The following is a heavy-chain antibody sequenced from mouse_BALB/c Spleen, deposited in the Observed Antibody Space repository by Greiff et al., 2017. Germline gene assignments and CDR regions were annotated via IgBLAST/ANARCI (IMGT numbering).Heavy chain of an antibody. CDR1: GYTFTSYW. CDR3: TRGGSPYWYFDV. CDR2: IYPSDSYT. Sequence: QVQLQQPGAELVRPGASVKLSCKASGYTFTSYWINWVKQRPGQGLEWIGNIYPSDSYTNYNQKFKDKATLTVDKSSSTAYMQLSSPTSEDSAVYYCTRGGSPYWYFDVWGAGTTVTVSS. V-gene: IGHV1-69*02. D-gene: IGHD1-1*02. J-gene: IGHJ1*01.